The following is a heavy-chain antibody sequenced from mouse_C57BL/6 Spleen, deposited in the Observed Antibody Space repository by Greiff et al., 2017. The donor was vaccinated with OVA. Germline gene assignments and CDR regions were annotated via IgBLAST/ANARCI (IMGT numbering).Heavy chain of an antibody. D-gene: IGHD1-1*01. CDR3: ARGFTTVVDWYFDV. V-gene: IGHV1-53*01. CDR1: GYTFTSYW. J-gene: IGHJ1*03. CDR2: INPSNGGT. Sequence: VQLQESGTELVKPGASVKLSCKASGYTFTSYWMHWVKQRPGQGLEWIGNINPSNGGTNYNEKFKSKATLTVDKSSSTAYMQLSSLTSEDSAVYYCARGFTTVVDWYFDVWGTGTTVTVSS.